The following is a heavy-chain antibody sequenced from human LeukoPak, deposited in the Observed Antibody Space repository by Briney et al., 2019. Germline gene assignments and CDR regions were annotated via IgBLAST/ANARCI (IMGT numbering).Heavy chain of an antibody. CDR2: IYYSGST. D-gene: IGHD3-3*02. V-gene: IGHV4-39*07. CDR1: GGSISSSSYY. Sequence: PSETLSLTCTVSGGSISSSSYYWGWIRQPPGKGLEWIGSIYYSGSTYYNPSLKSRVTISVDTSKNQFSLKLSSVTAADTAVYYCARTSIFGVVRFDPWGQGTLVTVSS. J-gene: IGHJ5*02. CDR3: ARTSIFGVVRFDP.